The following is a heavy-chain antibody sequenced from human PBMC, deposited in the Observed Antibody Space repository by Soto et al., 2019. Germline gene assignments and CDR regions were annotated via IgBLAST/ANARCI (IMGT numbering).Heavy chain of an antibody. J-gene: IGHJ4*02. Sequence: EVQLVASGGGLVQPGGSLRLSCAASGFVFSTYSMNWVRQAPGNGLEWVSYISRSRSTIYYADSEQGRFTISRDNAKNSLYLQVNSLRDEDTAVYYCARPAGRVDYFDYWGQGTLVTVSS. CDR3: ARPAGRVDYFDY. D-gene: IGHD2-15*01. CDR1: GFVFSTYS. V-gene: IGHV3-48*02. CDR2: ISRSRSTI.